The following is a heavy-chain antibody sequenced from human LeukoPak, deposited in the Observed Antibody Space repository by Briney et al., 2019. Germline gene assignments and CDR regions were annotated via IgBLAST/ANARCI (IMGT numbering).Heavy chain of an antibody. J-gene: IGHJ3*02. CDR3: ATDRGVVTMVRGVITHAFDI. Sequence: SVKVSCKASGGTFSSYAISWVRQAPGQGLEWMGGIIPIFGTANYAQKFQGRVTITADESTSTAYMELSSLRSEDTAVYYCATDRGVVTMVRGVITHAFDIWGQGTMVTVSS. D-gene: IGHD3-10*01. CDR1: GGTFSSYA. V-gene: IGHV1-69*13. CDR2: IIPIFGTA.